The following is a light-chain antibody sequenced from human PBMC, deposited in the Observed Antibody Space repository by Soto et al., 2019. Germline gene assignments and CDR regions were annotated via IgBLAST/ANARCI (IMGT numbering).Light chain of an antibody. CDR3: QQYMTYPIT. CDR2: AAS. CDR1: QGITSY. V-gene: IGKV1-9*01. Sequence: DIQLTQSPSVLSASVGDRVTVSCRASQGITSYLAWYQQKPGKAPNLLLYAASFLQSGVPSRFSGTGSGTEFPLPVSSLQPEDNATYYGQQYMTYPITVGQGTRLEIK. J-gene: IGKJ5*01.